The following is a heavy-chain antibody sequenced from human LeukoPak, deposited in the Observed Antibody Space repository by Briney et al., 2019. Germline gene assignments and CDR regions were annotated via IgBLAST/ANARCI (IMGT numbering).Heavy chain of an antibody. V-gene: IGHV4-39*07. CDR2: IYYSGST. CDR1: GGSISSSSYY. CDR3: ARCGPVYGYYFDY. D-gene: IGHD3-10*01. J-gene: IGHJ4*02. Sequence: SETLSLTCTVSGGSISSSSYYWGWIRQPPGKGLEWIGYIYYSGSTYYNPSLKSQVTISVDTSKNQFSLKLSSVTAADTAVYYCARCGPVYGYYFDYWGQGTLVTVSS.